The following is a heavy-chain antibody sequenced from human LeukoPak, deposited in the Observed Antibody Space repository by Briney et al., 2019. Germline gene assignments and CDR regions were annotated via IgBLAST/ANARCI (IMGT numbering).Heavy chain of an antibody. Sequence: SETLSLTCTVSGGSVSSGSYYWSWIRQPPGKGLEWIGYIYYSGSTNYNPSLKSRVTISVDTSENQFSLKLSSVTAADTAVYYCARGQWLVRGFDYWGQGTLVTVSS. D-gene: IGHD6-19*01. CDR2: IYYSGST. J-gene: IGHJ4*02. V-gene: IGHV4-61*01. CDR1: GGSVSSGSYY. CDR3: ARGQWLVRGFDY.